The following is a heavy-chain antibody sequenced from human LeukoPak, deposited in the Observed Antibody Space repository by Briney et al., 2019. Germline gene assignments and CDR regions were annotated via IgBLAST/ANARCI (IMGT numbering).Heavy chain of an antibody. D-gene: IGHD2/OR15-2a*01. CDR1: GGSFSGYY. Sequence: SETLSLTCAVYGGSFSGYYWIWIRQPPGKGLEWIGEINHSGSTNYNPSLKSRVTISVDTSKNQFSLKLSSVTAADTVVYYCARDQIVMDYWGQGTLVTVSS. V-gene: IGHV4-34*01. CDR3: ARDQIVMDY. CDR2: INHSGST. J-gene: IGHJ4*02.